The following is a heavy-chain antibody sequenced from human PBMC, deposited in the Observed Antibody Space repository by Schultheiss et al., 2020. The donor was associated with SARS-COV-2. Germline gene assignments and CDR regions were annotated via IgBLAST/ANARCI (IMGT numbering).Heavy chain of an antibody. D-gene: IGHD6-13*01. V-gene: IGHV1-8*02. CDR1: GYTFTGYY. CDR3: ARGTAAGNYYYYGMDV. Sequence: ASVKVSCKASGYTFTGYYMHWVRQAPGQGLEWMGWMNPNSGNTGYAQKFQGRVTMTRNTSISSAYMELSSLRSEDTAVYYCARGTAAGNYYYYGMDVWGQGTTVTVSS. J-gene: IGHJ6*02. CDR2: MNPNSGNT.